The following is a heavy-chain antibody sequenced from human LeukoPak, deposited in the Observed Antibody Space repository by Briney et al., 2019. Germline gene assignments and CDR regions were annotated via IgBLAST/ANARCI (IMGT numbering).Heavy chain of an antibody. CDR2: ISYDGSNK. CDR3: TTFYSRLTDY. J-gene: IGHJ4*02. Sequence: GGSLRLSCAASGFTFSTYGLHWVRQAPGKGLEWVALISYDGSNKYYADSVKGRFTISRDNAKNSLYLQMNSLRAEDTAVYYCTTFYSRLTDYWGQGTLVTVSS. D-gene: IGHD2/OR15-2a*01. CDR1: GFTFSTYG. V-gene: IGHV3-30*03.